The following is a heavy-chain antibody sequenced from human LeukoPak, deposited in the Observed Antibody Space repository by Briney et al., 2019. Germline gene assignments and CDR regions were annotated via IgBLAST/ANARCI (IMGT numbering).Heavy chain of an antibody. J-gene: IGHJ3*02. V-gene: IGHV3-23*01. CDR2: ISGSGGST. D-gene: IGHD3-16*01. Sequence: GGSLRLSCAASGFTFSSYAMSWVRQAPGKGLEWVSAISGSGGSTYYADSVKGRFTISRDISQNTLYLQMNSLRAEDTALYYCSRITDDAFDIWGQGTMVTVSS. CDR1: GFTFSSYA. CDR3: SRITDDAFDI.